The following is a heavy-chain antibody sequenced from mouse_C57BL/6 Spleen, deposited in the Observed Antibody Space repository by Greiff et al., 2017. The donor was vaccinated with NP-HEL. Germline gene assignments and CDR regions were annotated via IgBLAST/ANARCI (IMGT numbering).Heavy chain of an antibody. D-gene: IGHD1-1*01. J-gene: IGHJ1*03. CDR2: INPYNGDT. CDR1: GYSFTGYF. V-gene: IGHV1-20*01. Sequence: EVMLVESGPELVKPGDSVKISCKASGYSFTGYFMNWVMQSHGKSLEWIGRINPYNGDTFYNQKFKGKATLTVDKSSSTAHMELRSLTSEDSAVYYCARGATVVATGGYFDVWGTGTTVTVSS. CDR3: ARGATVVATGGYFDV.